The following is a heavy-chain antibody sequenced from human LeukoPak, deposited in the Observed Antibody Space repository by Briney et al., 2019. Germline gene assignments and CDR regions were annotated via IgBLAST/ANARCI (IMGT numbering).Heavy chain of an antibody. CDR1: GFTFSSSW. V-gene: IGHV3-7*01. CDR2: IRPDGSDK. D-gene: IGHD5-24*01. Sequence: PGGSLRLSCAASGFTFSSSWMGWVRQAPGKGLEWVANIRPDGSDKYYVDPVKGRFTISRDNAKNSLYLQMNSLRAEDTAVYYCATIEMVTFNYWGQGTPVTVSS. J-gene: IGHJ4*02. CDR3: ATIEMVTFNY.